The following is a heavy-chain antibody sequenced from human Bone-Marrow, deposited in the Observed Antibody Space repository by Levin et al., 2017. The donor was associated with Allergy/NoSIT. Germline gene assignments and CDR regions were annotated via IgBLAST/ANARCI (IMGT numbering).Heavy chain of an antibody. J-gene: IGHJ6*02. Sequence: AGGSLRLSCAASGFTFSNYWMHWVRQAPGKGLVWVSRIKGDGSITSYADSVKGRFTISRDNAKNTLYLQMNSLRAEDTAIYYCAKRSATYYGMDVWGQGTTVTVSS. CDR3: AKRSATYYGMDV. CDR1: GFTFSNYW. CDR2: IKGDGSIT. V-gene: IGHV3-74*01. D-gene: IGHD3-3*01.